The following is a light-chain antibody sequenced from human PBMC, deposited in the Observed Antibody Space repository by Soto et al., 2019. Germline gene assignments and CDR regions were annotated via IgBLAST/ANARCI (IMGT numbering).Light chain of an antibody. V-gene: IGLV2-14*01. CDR3: SSFTISSTWV. Sequence: QAVVTQPASVSGSPGQSITISCTGTSSDVGGLNYVSWYQHHPGNAPKLIIYEVNHRPSGVSDRFSASKSDNTASLTISGLQTEDEADYYCSSFTISSTWVFGGGTKLTVL. CDR1: SSDVGGLNY. J-gene: IGLJ3*02. CDR2: EVN.